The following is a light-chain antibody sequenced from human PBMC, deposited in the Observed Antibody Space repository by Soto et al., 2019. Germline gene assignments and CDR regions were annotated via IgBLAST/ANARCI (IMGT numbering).Light chain of an antibody. CDR3: QQRSNCPWT. J-gene: IGKJ1*01. V-gene: IGKV3-11*01. CDR2: EAS. Sequence: EIVLTQSPATLSLSPGERATLSCRASQSVSSYLAWYQQTPGQAPRLLIYEASNRATGIPARFSGSGSGTDFTLTISSLEPEDFAVYYCQQRSNCPWTFGQGTKVEIK. CDR1: QSVSSY.